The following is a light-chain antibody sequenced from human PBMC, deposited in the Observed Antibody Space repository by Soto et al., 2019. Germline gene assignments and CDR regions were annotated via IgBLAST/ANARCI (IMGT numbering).Light chain of an antibody. CDR1: KLGDKY. Sequence: SYELTQPPSVSVSPGQTASITCSGDKLGDKYACWYQQKPGQSPVLVIYQDKKRPSGIPERFSGSNSGNTATLTISGTQAMDDADYYCQALDSSYVVFGGGTKVTVL. V-gene: IGLV3-1*01. CDR2: QDK. CDR3: QALDSSYVV. J-gene: IGLJ2*01.